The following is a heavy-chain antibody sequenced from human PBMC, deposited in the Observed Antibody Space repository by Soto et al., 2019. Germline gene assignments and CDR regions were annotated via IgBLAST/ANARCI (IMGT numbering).Heavy chain of an antibody. V-gene: IGHV1-69*01. CDR2: IIPIFGTA. Sequence: QVQLVQSGAEVKKPGSSVNVPCKASGGTFSSYAISWVRQAPGQGLEWMGGIIPIFGTANYAQKFQGRVTITADESTSTAYMELSSLRSEDTAVYYWASNGSYHHPLGWGQGTLVTVAS. CDR3: ASNGSYHHPLG. CDR1: GGTFSSYA. D-gene: IGHD1-26*01. J-gene: IGHJ4*02.